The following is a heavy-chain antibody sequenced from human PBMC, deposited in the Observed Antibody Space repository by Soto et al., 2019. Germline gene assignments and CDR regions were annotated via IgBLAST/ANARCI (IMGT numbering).Heavy chain of an antibody. CDR3: ASLGGYVSVCYYYLWDS. D-gene: IGHD3-22*01. CDR2: INHSGST. CDR1: DGSMNSDSSY. J-gene: IGHJ4*02. Sequence: QLQLQESGPGLVKHSETLSLTCRVSDGSMNSDSSYWGWIRQPPGKGLEWIGVINHSGSTYHNLSLRGRVTMSVDASRNPSSMKLTSMTAADTAVYYCASLGGYVSVCYYYLWDSWGQGTLVTVSS. V-gene: IGHV4-39*01.